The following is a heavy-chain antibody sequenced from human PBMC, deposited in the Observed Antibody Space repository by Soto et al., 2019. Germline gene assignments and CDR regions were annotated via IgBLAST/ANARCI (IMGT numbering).Heavy chain of an antibody. Sequence: QVLLVESGGGVVQPGTSLRLSCAASGFTFSRYAMHWVRQAPGRGLEWVGLISFDGGNKRYADSVKGRFTISRDNSRDTLYLQMNSLRAEDTAVYYCAKVVIALFDGYDIWGQGTLVTVSS. V-gene: IGHV3-30*18. CDR2: ISFDGGNK. CDR1: GFTFSRYA. CDR3: AKVVIALFDGYDI. D-gene: IGHD2-21*01. J-gene: IGHJ3*02.